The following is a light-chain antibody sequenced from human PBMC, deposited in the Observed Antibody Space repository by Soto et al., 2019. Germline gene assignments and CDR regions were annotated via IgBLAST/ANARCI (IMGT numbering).Light chain of an antibody. V-gene: IGKV3-20*01. Sequence: EIAMTQSPATVSGCPEERATLSCRASQSISSNLAWYQQKPGQAPRLLIFGASRRATGIPDRFSGSGSGTNFTLTISRLEPEDFAVYYCQQYGKLPRTFGQGTKVDIK. CDR2: GAS. CDR3: QQYGKLPRT. J-gene: IGKJ1*01. CDR1: QSISSN.